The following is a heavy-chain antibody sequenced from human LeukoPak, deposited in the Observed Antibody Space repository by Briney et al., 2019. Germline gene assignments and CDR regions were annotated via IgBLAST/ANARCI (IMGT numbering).Heavy chain of an antibody. V-gene: IGHV3-11*05. Sequence: GGSLRLSCAASEFTFSDHYMSWIRQAPGKGLEWISYISTTSSFTNFADSVKGRFIISRDNAKNSLYLQMNSLRAEDTAVYYCARGRKAWNWGQGTLVTVSS. CDR1: EFTFSDHY. CDR2: ISTTSSFT. J-gene: IGHJ4*02. D-gene: IGHD5-12*01. CDR3: ARGRKAWN.